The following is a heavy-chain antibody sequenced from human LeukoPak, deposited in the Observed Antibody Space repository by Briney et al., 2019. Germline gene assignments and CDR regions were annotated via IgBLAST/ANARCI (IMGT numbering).Heavy chain of an antibody. CDR1: GFTFVIFA. Sequence: GGSLRLSCAASGFTFVIFAMGWVRQAPGKGLEWVSTISGSGGGTYYADSVKGRFTISRDNSKNTLYLQMNSLRAEDTAVYYCAKHKGAGSRYSYSMDVWGKGATVTVSS. D-gene: IGHD6-13*01. J-gene: IGHJ6*03. CDR3: AKHKGAGSRYSYSMDV. CDR2: ISGSGGGT. V-gene: IGHV3-23*01.